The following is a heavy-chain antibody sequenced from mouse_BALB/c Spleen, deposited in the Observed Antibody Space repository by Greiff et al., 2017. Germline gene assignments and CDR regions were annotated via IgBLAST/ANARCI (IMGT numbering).Heavy chain of an antibody. CDR2: IDPANGNT. V-gene: IGHV14-3*02. D-gene: IGHD2-4*01. J-gene: IGHJ2*01. Sequence: VQLQQSGAELVKPGASVKLSCTASGFNIKDSYMHWVKQRPEQGLEWIGRIDPANGNTKYDPKFQGKATITADTSSNTAYLQLSSLTSEDTAVYYCDRSMITSFDYWGQGTTLTVSA. CDR3: DRSMITSFDY. CDR1: GFNIKDSY.